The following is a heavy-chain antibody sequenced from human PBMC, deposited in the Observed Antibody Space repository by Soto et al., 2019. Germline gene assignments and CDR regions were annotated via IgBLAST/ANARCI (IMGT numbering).Heavy chain of an antibody. CDR1: GFSLSTSGVG. D-gene: IGHD4-17*01. CDR2: IYWDDDK. Sequence: QITLKESGPTLVKPTQTLTLTCTFSGFSLSTSGVGVGWIRQPPGKALEWLALIYWDDDKRYSPSLKSRLTTXKXTXXNQVVRTTPSMAPVHTATYYCAHMAAVLWHWYFDLWGRSTLVTVSS. J-gene: IGHJ2*01. CDR3: AHMAAVLWHWYFDL. V-gene: IGHV2-5*02.